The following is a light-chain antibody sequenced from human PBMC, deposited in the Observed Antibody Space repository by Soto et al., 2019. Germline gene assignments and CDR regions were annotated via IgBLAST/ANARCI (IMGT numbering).Light chain of an antibody. J-gene: IGKJ1*01. CDR2: DAS. Sequence: DIQMTQSPSTLSASVGDRGTITCRASQSISSWLAWHQQNPGKAPKPPIYDASSLERGLPSSFSGIRYGTEFTLTIPRLQPDDFATYYCPQYDSYAWTFGQGTKVDTK. V-gene: IGKV1-5*01. CDR1: QSISSW. CDR3: PQYDSYAWT.